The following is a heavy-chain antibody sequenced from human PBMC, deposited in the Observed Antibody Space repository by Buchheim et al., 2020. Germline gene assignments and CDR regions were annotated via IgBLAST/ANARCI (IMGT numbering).Heavy chain of an antibody. D-gene: IGHD3-3*01. CDR2: ISYDGSNK. Sequence: QVQLVESGGGVVQPGRSLRLSCAASGFTFSSYAMHWVRQAPGKGLEWVAVISYDGSNKYYADSVKGRFTISRDNSKNTLYLQMNSLRAEDTAVYYCAREPDYDFWSGYSPDAFDIWGQGT. J-gene: IGHJ3*02. CDR3: AREPDYDFWSGYSPDAFDI. CDR1: GFTFSSYA. V-gene: IGHV3-30*04.